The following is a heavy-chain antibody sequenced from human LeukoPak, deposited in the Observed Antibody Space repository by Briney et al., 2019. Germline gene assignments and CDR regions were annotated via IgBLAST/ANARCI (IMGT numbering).Heavy chain of an antibody. CDR1: GYSISSGYY. J-gene: IGHJ5*02. V-gene: IGHV4-38-2*01. D-gene: IGHD1-1*01. CDR2: IFQRGYS. Sequence: SETLSLTCAVSGYSISSGYYWGWIRPPPGKGLQWIGSIFQRGYSYYNPSLKSRVTISVDTSRNQFSLELSSVTAADTAVYYCARDKETTGNGRPNWFDPWGQGTLVTVSS. CDR3: ARDKETTGNGRPNWFDP.